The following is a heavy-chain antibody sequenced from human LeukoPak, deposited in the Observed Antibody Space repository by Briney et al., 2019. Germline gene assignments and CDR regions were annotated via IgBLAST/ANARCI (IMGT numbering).Heavy chain of an antibody. J-gene: IGHJ4*02. CDR2: IRYDGNNE. V-gene: IGHV3-30*02. D-gene: IGHD6-13*01. CDR1: GFTFSNYG. Sequence: GGSLRLSCAASGFTFSNYGMHWVRQAPGKGLEWVAFIRYDGNNEYYADSVKGRFTVSRDSSKNTLYLQMNSLRAEDTAVYYCAKINAAAAAEIYWGQGTLVTVSS. CDR3: AKINAAAAAEIY.